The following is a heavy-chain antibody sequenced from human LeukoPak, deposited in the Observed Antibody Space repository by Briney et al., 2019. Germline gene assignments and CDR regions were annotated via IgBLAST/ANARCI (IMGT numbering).Heavy chain of an antibody. V-gene: IGHV3-48*03. Sequence: GGSLRLSCAVSGLTFSNFKMNWVRQAPGKGLEWVSYISDSGRTTFYADSVKGRFTTSRDNAKNSLYLQMSSLRVEDTAVYYCARESRQWLVLGGVDYWGQGTLVTVSS. CDR2: ISDSGRTT. D-gene: IGHD6-19*01. CDR1: GLTFSNFK. J-gene: IGHJ4*02. CDR3: ARESRQWLVLGGVDY.